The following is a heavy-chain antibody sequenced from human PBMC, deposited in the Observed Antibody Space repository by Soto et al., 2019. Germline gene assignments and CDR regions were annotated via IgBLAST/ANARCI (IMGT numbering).Heavy chain of an antibody. D-gene: IGHD2-15*01. CDR3: VRLVGNSWLDS. J-gene: IGHJ5*01. CDR2: IYYSGST. Sequence: PSETLSLTCTVSGGSISSYYWSWIRQPPGKGLEWIGYIYYSGSTNYNPSLKSRITINPDPSNNQLSLQLNSVTPDDTAVYYCVRLVGNSWLDSWGQGTLVTVSS. CDR1: GGSISSYY. V-gene: IGHV4-59*08.